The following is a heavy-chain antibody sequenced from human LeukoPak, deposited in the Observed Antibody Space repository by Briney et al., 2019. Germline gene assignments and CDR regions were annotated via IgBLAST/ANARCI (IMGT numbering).Heavy chain of an antibody. CDR3: ARGPTRADSSDY. D-gene: IGHD3-22*01. Sequence: PGGSLRLSCAASGFTFSTYAMSWVRQAPGKGLEWVSGISYSGGSTYYADSVKGRFTISRDNAKNSLYLQMNSLRAEDTAVYYCARGPTRADSSDYWGQGTLVTVSS. CDR1: GFTFSTYA. J-gene: IGHJ4*02. V-gene: IGHV3-23*01. CDR2: ISYSGGST.